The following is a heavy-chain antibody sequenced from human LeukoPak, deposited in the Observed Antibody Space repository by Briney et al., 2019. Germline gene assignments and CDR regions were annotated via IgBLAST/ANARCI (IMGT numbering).Heavy chain of an antibody. D-gene: IGHD7-27*01. J-gene: IGHJ4*02. CDR2: VSPPGGGT. CDR1: GFTFSSYD. V-gene: IGHV3-23*01. Sequence: SGGSLRLSCAASGFTFSSYDMTWVRQAPGKGLEWLSGVSPPGGGTYYADSVKGRFTISRDDSKNTLSLQMNSLRVEDTAVYYCARDLAWGAFDYWGQGTLVTVSS. CDR3: ARDLAWGAFDY.